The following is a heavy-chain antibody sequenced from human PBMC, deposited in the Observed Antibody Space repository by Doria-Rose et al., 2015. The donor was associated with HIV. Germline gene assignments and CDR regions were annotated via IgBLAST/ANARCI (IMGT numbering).Heavy chain of an antibody. CDR1: GGSISHYY. CDR2: IFYTGST. CDR3: ARVLSGTYDY. J-gene: IGHJ4*02. V-gene: IGHV4-59*01. D-gene: IGHD1-26*01. Sequence: QVQLQESGPGLVKPSETLSLTCSVSGGSISHYYWSWIRQTPGKGLEYIGNIFYTGSTNYSPSLKSRVSISIDTSKNKFSLRLSSVTAADTAVYYCARVLSGTYDYRGQGTLVTVSS.